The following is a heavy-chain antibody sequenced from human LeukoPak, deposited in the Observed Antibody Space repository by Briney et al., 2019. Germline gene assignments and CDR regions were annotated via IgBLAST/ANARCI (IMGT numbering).Heavy chain of an antibody. CDR2: IYHSGST. D-gene: IGHD3-10*01. CDR1: GYSISSGYY. J-gene: IGHJ3*02. Sequence: SETLSLTCTVSGYSISSGYYWGWIRQPPGKGLEWIGSIYHSGSTYYNPSLKSRVTISVDTSKNQFSLKLSSVTAADTAVYYCARVSLWFGAYAFDIWGQGTMLTVSS. CDR3: ARVSLWFGAYAFDI. V-gene: IGHV4-38-2*02.